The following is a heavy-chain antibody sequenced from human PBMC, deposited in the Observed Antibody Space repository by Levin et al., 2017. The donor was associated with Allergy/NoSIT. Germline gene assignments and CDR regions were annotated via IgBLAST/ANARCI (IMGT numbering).Heavy chain of an antibody. Sequence: ASVKVSCKASGYFFINNYIHWVRQAPGQGLEWMGWINPSGGGTKYGHKFQDRVTMTTETSINTAYMQLSSLTSDDTAVYYCARDSNRGWKCDSWGQGTLVTVSS. CDR1: GYFFINNY. J-gene: IGHJ4*02. D-gene: IGHD6-19*01. CDR3: ARDSNRGWKCDS. CDR2: INPSGGGT. V-gene: IGHV1-2*02.